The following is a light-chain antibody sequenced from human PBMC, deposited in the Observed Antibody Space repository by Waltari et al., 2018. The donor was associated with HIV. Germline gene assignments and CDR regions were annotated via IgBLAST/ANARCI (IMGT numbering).Light chain of an antibody. CDR2: DVY. Sequence: QSALTQPASVSGSHGQSITITCTATRNDVVAYVYFSWYQQSPGKVPKLLIYDVYNRPSRISNRFSGSKSGNTAFLTISGLRAEDEADYYCASFTSGRLNVFGSGTKVTVL. V-gene: IGLV2-14*01. J-gene: IGLJ1*01. CDR1: RNDVVAYVY. CDR3: ASFTSGRLNV.